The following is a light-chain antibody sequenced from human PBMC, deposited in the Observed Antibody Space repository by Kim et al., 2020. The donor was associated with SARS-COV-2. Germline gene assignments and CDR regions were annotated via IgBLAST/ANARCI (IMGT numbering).Light chain of an antibody. CDR2: DVT. CDR3: SSYAGSNNGV. V-gene: IGLV2-8*01. Sequence: QSALTQPPSASGSPGQSVTISCTGSSSDIGSYDYVSWYQQYPGKAPKLIIYDVTKRPSGVPDRFSGSKSANTASLTVSGLQPEDEADYYCSSYAGSNNGVCGGGTQLTVL. J-gene: IGLJ3*02. CDR1: SSDIGSYDY.